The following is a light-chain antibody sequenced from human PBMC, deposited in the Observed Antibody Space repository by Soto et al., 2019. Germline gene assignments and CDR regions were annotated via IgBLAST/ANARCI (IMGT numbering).Light chain of an antibody. V-gene: IGKV1-5*03. CDR3: QHHRA. Sequence: DIQMTQSPSTLSASVGDRVTITCRASQSISSWLAWYQQKPGKAPKLLIYKASYLASGVPSKFSGSGSGTEFTLTISSLQPDAFATYYCQHHRAFGPGTKVEIK. CDR2: KAS. CDR1: QSISSW. J-gene: IGKJ1*01.